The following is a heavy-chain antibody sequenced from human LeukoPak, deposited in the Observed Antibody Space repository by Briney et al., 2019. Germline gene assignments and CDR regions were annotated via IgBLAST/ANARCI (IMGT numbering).Heavy chain of an antibody. CDR1: GFTFDDYA. D-gene: IGHD3-10*01. V-gene: IGHV3-9*01. Sequence: PGRSLRLSCAASGFTFDDYAMHWVRQAPGKGLEWVSGISWNSGSIGYADSVKGRFTISRDNAKNSLYLQMNSLRAEDTALYYCAKESRERSFGEPIGGIDYWGQGTLVTVSS. J-gene: IGHJ4*02. CDR2: ISWNSGSI. CDR3: AKESRERSFGEPIGGIDY.